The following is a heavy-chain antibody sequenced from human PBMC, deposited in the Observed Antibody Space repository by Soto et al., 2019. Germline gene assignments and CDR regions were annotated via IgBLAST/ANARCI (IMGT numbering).Heavy chain of an antibody. V-gene: IGHV3-23*01. CDR3: AKLRSDWVNDAFDI. Sequence: EVQLLESGGSLVQPGGSLRLSCAASGFTFTTYALSWVRQAPGKGLEWVSVISVTGADTYYADSVKGRFTISRDNPKHTLYLQMNSLGAEDTAVYYCAKLRSDWVNDAFDIWGRGTLVTVSS. D-gene: IGHD2-21*02. J-gene: IGHJ3*02. CDR1: GFTFTTYA. CDR2: ISVTGADT.